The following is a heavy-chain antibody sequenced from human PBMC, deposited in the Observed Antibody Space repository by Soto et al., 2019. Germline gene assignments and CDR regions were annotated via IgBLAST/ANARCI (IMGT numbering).Heavy chain of an antibody. V-gene: IGHV3-21*01. CDR2: ISKSDYT. D-gene: IGHD2-2*01. J-gene: IGHJ1*01. Sequence: XGSLILSCTVAGFAFDNYVRNWVRQAPGKGLGWVSSISKSDYTYYSDSVKGRFAISRDNAKSSVSLQMNTLRVEDTAVYYCAREDSIIIPAVSDFWGQGTLVTVSS. CDR3: AREDSIIIPAVSDF. CDR1: GFAFDNYV.